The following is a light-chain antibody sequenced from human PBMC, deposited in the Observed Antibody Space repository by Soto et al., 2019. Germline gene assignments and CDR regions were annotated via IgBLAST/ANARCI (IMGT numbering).Light chain of an antibody. Sequence: ELERTQSQRKLAVSPGGVDTGACRVSYSVSSSYLAWYQQKPGQAPRLLISGASRRATGIPDRFSGAGSGTDFTLTISSLEPEDTALYYCQQHGILPITFGQGTRLEIK. CDR2: GAS. V-gene: IGKV3-20*01. J-gene: IGKJ5*01. CDR1: YSVSSSY. CDR3: QQHGILPIT.